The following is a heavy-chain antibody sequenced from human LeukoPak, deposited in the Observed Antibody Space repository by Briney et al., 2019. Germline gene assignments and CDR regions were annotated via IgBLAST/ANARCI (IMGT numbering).Heavy chain of an antibody. CDR1: GGSFSGYY. CDR2: INHSGST. CDR3: ARGRWTSGTNWFTFFGYDAFDI. D-gene: IGHD7-27*01. J-gene: IGHJ3*02. V-gene: IGHV4-34*01. Sequence: PSETLSLTCAVYGGSFSGYYWSWIRQPPGKGLEWIGEINHSGSTNYNPSLKSRVTISVDTSKNQFSLKLSSVTAADTAVYYCARGRWTSGTNWFTFFGYDAFDIWGQGTLVTVSS.